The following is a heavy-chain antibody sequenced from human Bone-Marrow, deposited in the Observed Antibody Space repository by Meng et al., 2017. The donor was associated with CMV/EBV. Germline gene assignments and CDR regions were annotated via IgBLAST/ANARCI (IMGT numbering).Heavy chain of an antibody. V-gene: IGHV3-11*01. CDR2: SSGGNSTI. CDR3: AKARGAVHVHYHFDY. D-gene: IGHD1-26*01. Sequence: STGSHRSPGKGLEGISYSSGGNSTIFDANSLKGRFTTSSDNAKNSLYLQMNSMRAEDTGIYYCAKARGAVHVHYHFDYWGPGTLVTVSS. J-gene: IGHJ4*02.